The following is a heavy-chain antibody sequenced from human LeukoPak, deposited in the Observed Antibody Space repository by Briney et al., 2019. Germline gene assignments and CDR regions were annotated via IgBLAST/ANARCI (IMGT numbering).Heavy chain of an antibody. J-gene: IGHJ4*02. D-gene: IGHD2-15*01. V-gene: IGHV5-51*01. Sequence: GESLKISCKGSRYSFTSYWVGWVRQMPGRGLEWMGIIYPRDSDTRYSPSFQGQVTISADKSISTAYLQWNSLKASDTAMYYCARFVGACSGGSCYSDYWGQGTLVTVSS. CDR3: ARFVGACSGGSCYSDY. CDR1: RYSFTSYW. CDR2: IYPRDSDT.